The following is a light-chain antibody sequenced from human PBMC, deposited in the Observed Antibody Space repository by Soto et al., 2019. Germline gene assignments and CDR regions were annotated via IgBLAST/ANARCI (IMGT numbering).Light chain of an antibody. CDR3: QQRSNWIT. Sequence: EIVSTQSPATLSLSPGERATLSCRASQSVSSYLAWYQQKPRQPPRLLIYDASNRATGIPARFSGSGSGTDFTLTISSLEPEDFAVYYCQQRSNWITFGQGTRLEIK. CDR1: QSVSSY. CDR2: DAS. V-gene: IGKV3-11*01. J-gene: IGKJ5*01.